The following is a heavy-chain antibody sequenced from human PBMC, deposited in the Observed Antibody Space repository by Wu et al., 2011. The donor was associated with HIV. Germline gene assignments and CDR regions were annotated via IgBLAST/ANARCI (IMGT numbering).Heavy chain of an antibody. CDR2: INPDSGDT. Sequence: VQLVQSGAEVKKPGAXVKVSCTASGYTFSGYYMNWVRQAPGQGLEWMGWINPDSGDTKFAQKFQGRVTMTRDTSISTAYMELSRLRSDDTAVFYCARAGTYCSGGSCFPSEYWGQGTLVTVSS. CDR1: GYTFSGYY. V-gene: IGHV1-2*02. D-gene: IGHD2-15*01. J-gene: IGHJ4*02. CDR3: ARAGTYCSGGSCFPSEY.